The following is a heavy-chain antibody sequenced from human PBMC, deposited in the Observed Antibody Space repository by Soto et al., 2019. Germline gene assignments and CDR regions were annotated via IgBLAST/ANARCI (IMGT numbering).Heavy chain of an antibody. V-gene: IGHV3-30*18. Sequence: AGGSLRLSCAASGFTFSSYGMHWVRQAPGKGLEWVAVISYDGSNKYYADSVKGRFTISRDNSKNTLYLQMNSLRAEDTAVYYFAKVIYGGPGYTAYYYYGMDVWGQGTTVTVSS. CDR1: GFTFSSYG. J-gene: IGHJ6*02. CDR3: AKVIYGGPGYTAYYYYGMDV. CDR2: ISYDGSNK. D-gene: IGHD1-1*01.